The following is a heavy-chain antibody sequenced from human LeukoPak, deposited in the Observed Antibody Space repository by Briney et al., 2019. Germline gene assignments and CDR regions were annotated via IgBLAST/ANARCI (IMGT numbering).Heavy chain of an antibody. J-gene: IGHJ4*02. CDR1: GYTFFTYG. Sequence: ASVKVSCKASGYTFFTYGVLWVRQAPGQGLEWMGWINPYNGGTKYAQKFQGRVTITTDTSTSTAKMELRSLRSDDTAVYYCARGDGGHGVDFDYWGQGTLVTVSS. CDR2: INPYNGGT. D-gene: IGHD2-21*02. V-gene: IGHV1-18*04. CDR3: ARGDGGHGVDFDY.